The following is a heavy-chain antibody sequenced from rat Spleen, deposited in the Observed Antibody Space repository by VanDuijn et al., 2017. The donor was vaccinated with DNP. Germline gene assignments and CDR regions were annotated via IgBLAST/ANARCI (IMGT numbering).Heavy chain of an antibody. J-gene: IGHJ2*01. CDR1: GFTFSDYN. Sequence: EVQLVESGGGLVQPGRSLKLSCVASGFTFSDYNMAWVRQAPKKGLEWVATVSYDGGSTYYRDSVKGRITVSRDNAKSTLYLQMNSLKSEDTATYYCAKNSGYYFDYWGQGVMVTVSS. CDR3: AKNSGYYFDY. CDR2: VSYDGGST. D-gene: IGHD4-3*01. V-gene: IGHV5-7*01.